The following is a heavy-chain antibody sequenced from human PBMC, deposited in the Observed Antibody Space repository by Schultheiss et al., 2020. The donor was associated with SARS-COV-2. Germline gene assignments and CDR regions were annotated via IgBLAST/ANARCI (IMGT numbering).Heavy chain of an antibody. CDR1: GGSFSGYY. Sequence: SETLSLTCTVYGGSFSGYYWSWIRQPPGKGLEWIGEINHSGSTNYNPSLKSRVTISVDTSKNQFSLKLSSVTAADTAVYYCAPRYCSSTSCLNWFDPWGQGTLVTVSS. V-gene: IGHV4-34*01. J-gene: IGHJ5*02. CDR3: APRYCSSTSCLNWFDP. CDR2: INHSGST. D-gene: IGHD2-2*01.